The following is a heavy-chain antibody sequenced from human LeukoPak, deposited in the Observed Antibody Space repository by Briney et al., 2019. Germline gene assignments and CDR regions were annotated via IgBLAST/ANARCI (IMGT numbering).Heavy chain of an antibody. CDR2: ISSSRSYI. V-gene: IGHV3-21*04. CDR3: ARDGWDDCGILTGYYDY. Sequence: GGSLRLSCAASGFTFSRYSMNWVRQAPGKGLEWVSSISSSRSYIYYADSVKGRFTVSRDNAKNSVSLQMTGLRVEDTALYYCARDGWDDCGILTGYYDYCGQGTLVTVSS. D-gene: IGHD3-9*01. J-gene: IGHJ4*02. CDR1: GFTFSRYS.